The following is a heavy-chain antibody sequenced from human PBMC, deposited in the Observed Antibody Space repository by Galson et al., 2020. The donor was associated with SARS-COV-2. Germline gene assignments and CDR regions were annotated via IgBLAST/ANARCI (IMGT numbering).Heavy chain of an antibody. J-gene: IGHJ6*02. Sequence: ASEKVPCKASGYRSTGYYMYWVRQAPGQGLAYMGWINPSTGTASYGQNFKDRVTMTSDMSITTAFLKLSGLRFDDTAVSYCVRGLSGDWPYYYFYGMDVWGQGTTVTVSS. CDR1: GYRSTGYY. V-gene: IGHV1-2*02. CDR2: INPSTGTA. D-gene: IGHD2-21*02. CDR3: VRGLSGDWPYYYFYGMDV.